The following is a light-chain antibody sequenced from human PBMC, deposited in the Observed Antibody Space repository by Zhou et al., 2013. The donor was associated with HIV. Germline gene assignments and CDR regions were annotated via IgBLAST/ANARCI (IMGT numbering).Light chain of an antibody. CDR3: QQFNNWPRT. CDR2: GAS. J-gene: IGKJ2*02. V-gene: IGKV3-15*01. Sequence: DIVLTQSPATLSLSPGERGTLSCRASQNIKTSLAWYQQKPGQAPRLLIYGASTRATDIPARFSGSGSGTEFTLTISSLQSEDFAVYYCQQFNNWPRTFGQGTRLEIK. CDR1: QNIKTS.